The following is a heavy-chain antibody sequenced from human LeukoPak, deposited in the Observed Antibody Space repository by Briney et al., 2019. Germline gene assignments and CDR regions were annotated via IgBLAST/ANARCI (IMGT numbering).Heavy chain of an antibody. V-gene: IGHV4-59*01. Sequence: KPSETLSLTCTVSGGSISSYYWSWLRQPPGKGLEWIGYIYYSGSNNYNPSLKSRVTISVETSKNQFSLKQSSVTAADAAVYYCARTYYDYVWGSYRSYYYNMDVWGKGATVTVSS. J-gene: IGHJ6*03. CDR1: GGSISSYY. CDR3: ARTYYDYVWGSYRSYYYNMDV. CDR2: IYYSGSN. D-gene: IGHD3-16*02.